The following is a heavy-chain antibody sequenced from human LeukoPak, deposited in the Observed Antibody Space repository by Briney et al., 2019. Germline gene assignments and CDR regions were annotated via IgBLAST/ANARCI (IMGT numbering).Heavy chain of an antibody. Sequence: SETLSLTCAVSGGSVSSGGFSWSWIRQPPGKGLEWIGYMYHGGSTYYNPSLESRVTISVDRSKNQFSLKLSSVTAADTAVYYCARSHYEDSSGFYYRRYYFDYWGQGTLVTVSS. D-gene: IGHD3-22*01. CDR2: MYHGGST. J-gene: IGHJ4*02. CDR1: GGSVSSGGFS. CDR3: ARSHYEDSSGFYYRRYYFDY. V-gene: IGHV4-30-2*01.